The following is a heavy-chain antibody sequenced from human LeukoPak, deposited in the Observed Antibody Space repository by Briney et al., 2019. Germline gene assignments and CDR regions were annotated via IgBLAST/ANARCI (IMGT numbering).Heavy chain of an antibody. CDR2: IWYDGSNK. D-gene: IGHD6-19*01. CDR1: GFTFSSYG. CDR3: AREQQWLVHYFDY. Sequence: GGSLRLSCAASGFTFSSYGRRWVRQAPGKGLEWVAVIWYDGSNKYYADSVKGRFTISRDTSKNTLYLQMNSLRAEDTAVYYCAREQQWLVHYFDYWGQGTLVTVSS. V-gene: IGHV3-33*01. J-gene: IGHJ4*02.